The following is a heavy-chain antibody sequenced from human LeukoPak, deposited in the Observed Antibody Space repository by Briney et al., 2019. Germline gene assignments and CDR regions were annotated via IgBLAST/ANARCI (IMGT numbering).Heavy chain of an antibody. J-gene: IGHJ4*02. V-gene: IGHV4-59*01. Sequence: SETLSLTCTVFGGSISPYYWSWVRQPPGKGLEWIGYVSYNGNTDYNPSLKSRLIISIDTSKNQFSLRLRSVTAADTAVYYCARENDRYGRIDYWGQGTLVTVSS. CDR2: VSYNGNT. CDR1: GGSISPYY. D-gene: IGHD5-18*01. CDR3: ARENDRYGRIDY.